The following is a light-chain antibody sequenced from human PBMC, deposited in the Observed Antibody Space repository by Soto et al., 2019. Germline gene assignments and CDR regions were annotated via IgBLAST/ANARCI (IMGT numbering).Light chain of an antibody. CDR1: QSISSW. Sequence: EIPLTQSLSFMSESGLDRVNIKCRASQSISSWLAWYQQKPGKAPKLLIYKASSLESGVPSRFSGSGSGTEFTLTISSLQPDDFATYYCQQYNSYSRTFGQGPKVDIK. J-gene: IGKJ1*01. CDR2: KAS. CDR3: QQYNSYSRT. V-gene: IGKV1-5*03.